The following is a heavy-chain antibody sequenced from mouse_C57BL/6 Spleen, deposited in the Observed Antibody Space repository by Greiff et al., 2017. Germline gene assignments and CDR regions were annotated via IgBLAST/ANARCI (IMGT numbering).Heavy chain of an antibody. J-gene: IGHJ1*03. V-gene: IGHV1-54*01. CDR2: INPGSGGT. CDR1: GYAFTNYL. D-gene: IGHD1-1*01. CDR3: ARDGSSYGYFDV. Sequence: LVRPGTSVKVSCKASGYAFTNYLIEWVKQRPGQGLEWIGVINPGSGGTNYNEKFKGKATLTADKSSSTAYMQLSSLTSEDSAVYFCARDGSSYGYFDVWGTGTTVTVSS.